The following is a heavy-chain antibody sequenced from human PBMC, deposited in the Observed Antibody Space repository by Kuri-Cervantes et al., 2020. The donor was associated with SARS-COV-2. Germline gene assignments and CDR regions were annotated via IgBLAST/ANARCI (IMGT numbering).Heavy chain of an antibody. V-gene: IGHV1-8*03. J-gene: IGHJ4*02. CDR3: ARDSGLAAAGLFDY. Sequence: ASLQVSCKASGYTFTSYDINWVRQATGQGLEWMGWMNPNSGNTGYAQKFQGRVTITRNTSTSTVYKELSRLRSEDTAVYYRARDSGLAAAGLFDYWGQGTLVTVSS. CDR1: GYTFTSYD. D-gene: IGHD6-13*01. CDR2: MNPNSGNT.